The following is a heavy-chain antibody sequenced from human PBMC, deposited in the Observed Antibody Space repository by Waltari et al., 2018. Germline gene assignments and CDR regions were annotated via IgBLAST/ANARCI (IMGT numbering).Heavy chain of an antibody. CDR2: IYSSGFP. CDR3: ARDLSEGWFGDQSPLGY. J-gene: IGHJ4*02. CDR1: GASMDNYY. D-gene: IGHD3-10*01. V-gene: IGHV4-4*07. Sequence: QVQPQESGPGRVKPSETLSLTCTVSGASMDNYYWNWIRQPAGKGLEWIGHIYSSGFPNYNPSLESRVTMSVDTSKTRLSLEVRSVTAADTAVYYCARDLSEGWFGDQSPLGYWGQGTVVTVSA.